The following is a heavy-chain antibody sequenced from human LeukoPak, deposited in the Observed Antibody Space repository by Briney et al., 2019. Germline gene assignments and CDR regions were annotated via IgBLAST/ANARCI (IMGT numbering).Heavy chain of an antibody. Sequence: SETLSLTCAAYGGSFSGYYWSWIRQPPGKGLEWIGEINHSGSTNYNPSLKSRVTISVDTSKNQFSLKLSSVTAADTAVYYCARVQLWRRSYFDYWGQGTLVTVSS. CDR3: ARVQLWRRSYFDY. CDR1: GGSFSGYY. J-gene: IGHJ4*02. CDR2: INHSGST. D-gene: IGHD5-18*01. V-gene: IGHV4-34*01.